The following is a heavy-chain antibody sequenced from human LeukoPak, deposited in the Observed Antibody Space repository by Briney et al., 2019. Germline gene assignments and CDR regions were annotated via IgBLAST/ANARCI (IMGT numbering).Heavy chain of an antibody. Sequence: GGSLRLSCAASGFTFSSYSMNWVRQAPGKGLEWVSSISSSSSYIYYADSVKGQFTISRDNAKNSLYLQMNSLRAEDTAVYYCARDHTVTTAGYWGQGTLVTVSS. J-gene: IGHJ4*02. CDR3: ARDHTVTTAGY. V-gene: IGHV3-21*01. CDR1: GFTFSSYS. D-gene: IGHD4-17*01. CDR2: ISSSSSYI.